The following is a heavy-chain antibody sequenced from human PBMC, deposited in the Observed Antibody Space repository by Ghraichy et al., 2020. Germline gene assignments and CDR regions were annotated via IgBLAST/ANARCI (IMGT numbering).Heavy chain of an antibody. J-gene: IGHJ4*02. CDR1: GFTFSSYA. V-gene: IGHV3-30-3*01. CDR3: ARDNRDGYNFDY. D-gene: IGHD5-24*01. Sequence: GESLNISCAASGFTFSSYAMHWVRQAPGKGLEWVAVISYDGSNKYYADSVKGRFTISRDNSKNTLYLQMNSLRAEDTAVYYCARDNRDGYNFDYWGQGTLVTVSS. CDR2: ISYDGSNK.